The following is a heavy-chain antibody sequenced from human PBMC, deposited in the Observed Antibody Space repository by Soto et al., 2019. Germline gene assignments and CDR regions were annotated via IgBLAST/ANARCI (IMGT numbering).Heavy chain of an antibody. Sequence: GKGLEWMGIIYPGDSDTRYSPSFQGQVTISADKSISTAYLQMNNLRAEDTAIYYCAVGRVAATPYHYYSGMDVCGQGTTVTVSS. V-gene: IGHV5-51*01. CDR2: IYPGDSDT. J-gene: IGHJ6*02. CDR3: AVGRVAATPYHYYSGMDV. D-gene: IGHD6-13*01.